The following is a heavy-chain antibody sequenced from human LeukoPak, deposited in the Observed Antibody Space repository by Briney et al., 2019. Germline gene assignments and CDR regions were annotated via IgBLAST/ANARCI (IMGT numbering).Heavy chain of an antibody. CDR1: GLTFSSYA. CDR2: ISGSDGNA. Sequence: AGGSLRLSCAAPGLTFSSYAMSWVRQAPGRGLEWVSAISGSDGNAYYADSVKGRFTISRDNSKSTLYLQMNSLTVDDTAVYYCAKVTSTSGYCWNDYWGQGTLVTVSS. D-gene: IGHD2-2*01. V-gene: IGHV3-23*01. J-gene: IGHJ4*02. CDR3: AKVTSTSGYCWNDY.